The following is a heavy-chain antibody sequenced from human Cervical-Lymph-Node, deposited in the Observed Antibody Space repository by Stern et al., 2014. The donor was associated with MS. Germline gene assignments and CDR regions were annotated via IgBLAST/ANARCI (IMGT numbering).Heavy chain of an antibody. CDR3: ERGPPPVGGIEHPFDY. D-gene: IGHD1-26*01. CDR1: GGTFSSYA. V-gene: IGHV1-69*01. Sequence: VQLVESGAEVKKPGSSVKVSCKASGGTFSSYAISWVRQAPGQGLEWMGGIIPIFGPANYAQKFQGRVTITADESTSTAYMELGDVRSEDTGVYNCERGPPPVGGIEHPFDYWGQGTLVTVSS. J-gene: IGHJ4*02. CDR2: IIPIFGPA.